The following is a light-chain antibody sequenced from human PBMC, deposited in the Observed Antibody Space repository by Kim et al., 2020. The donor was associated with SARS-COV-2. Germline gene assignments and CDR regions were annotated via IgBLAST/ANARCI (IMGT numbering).Light chain of an antibody. Sequence: SYELTQPPSVSVSPGQTASITCSGDKLGDKYACWYQQRPGQSPVLVIYQDSKRPSGIPERFSGSNSGNTATLTISGTQAMDEADYYCQAWDSSNGVFGIGTRVTVL. CDR2: QDS. CDR3: QAWDSSNGV. CDR1: KLGDKY. J-gene: IGLJ1*01. V-gene: IGLV3-1*01.